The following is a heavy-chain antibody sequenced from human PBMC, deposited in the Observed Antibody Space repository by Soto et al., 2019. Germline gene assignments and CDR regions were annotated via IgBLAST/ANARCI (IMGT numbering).Heavy chain of an antibody. CDR3: ARLLPGGNFDAFCI. D-gene: IGHD2-21*02. CDR1: GGSISSSSYY. V-gene: IGHV4-39*01. J-gene: IGHJ3*02. CDR2: IYYSGST. Sequence: QLQLQESGPGLVKPSETLSLTCTVSGGSISSSSYYWGWIRQPPGKGLEWIGSIYYSGSTYYNPSLKSRVAIRVDTSMYQCSLKLSSVTAADTAVYYCARLLPGGNFDAFCIWGQGTMVTVSS.